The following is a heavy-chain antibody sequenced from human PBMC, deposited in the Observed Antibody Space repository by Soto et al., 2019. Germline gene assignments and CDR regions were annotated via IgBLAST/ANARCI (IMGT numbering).Heavy chain of an antibody. CDR1: GFTFSSYA. D-gene: IGHD2-2*03. V-gene: IGHV3-23*01. CDR3: AKEGGYCISTSCYGRVYY. CDR2: ISGSGGST. J-gene: IGHJ4*02. Sequence: EVQLLESGGGLVQPGGSLRLSCAASGFTFSSYAMSWVRQAPGKGLEWVSAISGSGGSTYYADSVKGRFTISRDNSKNPLYLQMNILRAEDTAVYYCAKEGGYCISTSCYGRVYYWGQGTLVTVSS.